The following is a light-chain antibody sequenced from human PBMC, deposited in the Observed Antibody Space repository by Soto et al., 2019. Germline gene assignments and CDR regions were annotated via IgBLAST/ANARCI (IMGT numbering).Light chain of an antibody. V-gene: IGKV3-20*01. CDR3: NQYGNSPQT. J-gene: IGKJ2*01. CDR1: QRVSSSY. CDR2: DAS. Sequence: EIVLTQSPGTLSLSPGERATLSCRASQRVSSSYLAWYQHKPGQAPRLLIIDASSRATGIPDRFSGSASGTDFTLTITRLEPEDSAVYYCNQYGNSPQTFGQGTKLEIK.